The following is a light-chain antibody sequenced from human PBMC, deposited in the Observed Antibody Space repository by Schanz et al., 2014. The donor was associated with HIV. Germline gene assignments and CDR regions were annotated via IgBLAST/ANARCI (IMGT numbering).Light chain of an antibody. J-gene: IGLJ3*02. Sequence: QSVLTQPPSASGSPGQSVTISCTGTSSDVGAYNYVSWYQHHPGKAPKVMIYDVSNRPSGVSNRFSGSKSGDTASLTITGLQADDEADYYCQSYDSSLRAWVFGGGTKLTVL. V-gene: IGLV2-14*03. CDR1: SSDVGAYNY. CDR3: QSYDSSLRAWV. CDR2: DVS.